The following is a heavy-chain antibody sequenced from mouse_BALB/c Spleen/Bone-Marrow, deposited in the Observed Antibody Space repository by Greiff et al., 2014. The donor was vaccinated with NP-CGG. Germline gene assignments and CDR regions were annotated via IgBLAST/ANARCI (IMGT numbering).Heavy chain of an antibody. J-gene: IGHJ1*01. CDR1: GYSFSGYN. Sequence: VQLKESGPELEKPGASVKISCKASGYSFSGYNLNWVKQSNGQSLEWIGNIDPYYGDTTYNQKLKGKATLTVDRSSSTAYMQLKSLTSEDSAVYYCARKAYYTNWWYFDVWGAGTTVTVSS. V-gene: IGHV1-39*01. CDR3: ARKAYYTNWWYFDV. D-gene: IGHD2-5*01. CDR2: IDPYYGDT.